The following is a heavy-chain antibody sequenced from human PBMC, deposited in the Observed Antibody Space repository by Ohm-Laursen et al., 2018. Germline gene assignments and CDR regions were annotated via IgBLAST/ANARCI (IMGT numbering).Heavy chain of an antibody. CDR1: GFTFSDYY. J-gene: IGHJ4*02. Sequence: SLRLSCAASGFTFSDYYMNWVRQAPGKGLEWVSSTSRSSTIYYADSVKGRFTISRDNAKNSLYLQMNSLRAEDTALYYCAKVEGYAGAHWGQGTLVTVSS. CDR3: AKVEGYAGAH. CDR2: TSRSSTI. V-gene: IGHV3-69-1*01. D-gene: IGHD3-16*01.